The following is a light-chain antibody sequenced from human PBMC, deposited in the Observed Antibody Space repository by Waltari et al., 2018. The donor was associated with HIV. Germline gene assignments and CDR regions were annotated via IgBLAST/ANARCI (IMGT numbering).Light chain of an antibody. CDR2: AAS. CDR3: QQLNSFPLT. CDR1: HGISSY. Sequence: DIQLTQSPSFLSASVGNRVTITCRASHGISSYLAWNQQKPGKAPKLLIYAASTLQSGVPSMFSGSGSGTEFTLTISSLQPEDFATYYCQQLNSFPLTFGGGTKVEIK. V-gene: IGKV1-9*01. J-gene: IGKJ4*01.